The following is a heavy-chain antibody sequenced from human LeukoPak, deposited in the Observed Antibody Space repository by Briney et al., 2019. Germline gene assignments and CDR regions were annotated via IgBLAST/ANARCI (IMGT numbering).Heavy chain of an antibody. CDR2: IRGVGDPA. CDR1: GFPFSAYA. J-gene: IGHJ4*02. CDR3: TTTVAGT. V-gene: IGHV3-23*01. Sequence: PGGSLRLSCVASGFPFSAYAISWVRQAPNKGLEWVSGIRGVGDPAYYAESVKGRFTIQRDNSKNALYLNMNSLKTEDTAVYYCTTTVAGTWGQETLVTVSS. D-gene: IGHD6-19*01.